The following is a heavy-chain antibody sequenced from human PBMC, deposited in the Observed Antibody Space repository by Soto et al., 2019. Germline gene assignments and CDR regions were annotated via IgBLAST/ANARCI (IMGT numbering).Heavy chain of an antibody. V-gene: IGHV3-30*18. CDR1: GFTFSSHG. CDR3: AKEWVYDSSGWSFDY. D-gene: IGHD3-22*01. J-gene: IGHJ4*02. Sequence: QVQLVESGGGVVQPGRSLRLSCAASGFTFSSHGMHWVRQAPGKGLEWVAVISNDGSNKYYADSVKGRLTISRDNSKNTLYLQMNSLRAEDTAVYYCAKEWVYDSSGWSFDYWGQGTLVTVSS. CDR2: ISNDGSNK.